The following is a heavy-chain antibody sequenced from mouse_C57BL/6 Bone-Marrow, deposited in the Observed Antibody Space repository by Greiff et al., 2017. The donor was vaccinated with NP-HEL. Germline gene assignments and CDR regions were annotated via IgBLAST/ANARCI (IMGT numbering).Heavy chain of an antibody. Sequence: DVMLVESGGGLVKPGGSLKLSCAASGFTFSSYAMSWVRQTPEKRLEWVATISDGGSYTYYPDNVKGRFTISRDNAKNNLYLQMSHLKSEDTAMYYCARCNWDYWYFDVWGTGTTVTVSS. CDR3: ARCNWDYWYFDV. CDR2: ISDGGSYT. V-gene: IGHV5-4*03. J-gene: IGHJ1*03. CDR1: GFTFSSYA. D-gene: IGHD4-1*01.